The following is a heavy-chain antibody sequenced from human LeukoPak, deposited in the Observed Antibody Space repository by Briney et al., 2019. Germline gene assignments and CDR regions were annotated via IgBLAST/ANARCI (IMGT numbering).Heavy chain of an antibody. CDR2: VYYSGTT. J-gene: IGHJ4*02. V-gene: IGHV4-39*07. CDR3: ARGTLYSGWSYYFDY. Sequence: NPSETLSLTCSVSGGSISLSYYYWGRIRQPPGKALEWIGSVYYSGTTSYNPSLKSRVTISVDMSKNHFSLRLSSVTAADTAMYYCARGTLYSGWSYYFDYWGQGSQVTVSS. D-gene: IGHD6-19*01. CDR1: GGSISLSYYY.